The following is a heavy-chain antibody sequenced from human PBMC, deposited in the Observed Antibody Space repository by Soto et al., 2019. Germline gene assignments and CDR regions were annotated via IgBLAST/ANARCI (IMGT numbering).Heavy chain of an antibody. CDR3: ARAQSTYGDYPSYYYYYYMDV. V-gene: IGHV4-59*01. D-gene: IGHD4-17*01. CDR1: GGSISSYY. Sequence: QVQLQESGPGLVKPSETLSLTCTVSGGSISSYYWSWIRQPPGKGLEWIGYIYYSGSTNYNPSLKSRVTISVDTSKNQFSLKLSSVTAADTAVYYCARAQSTYGDYPSYYYYYYMDVWGKGTTVTGSS. CDR2: IYYSGST. J-gene: IGHJ6*03.